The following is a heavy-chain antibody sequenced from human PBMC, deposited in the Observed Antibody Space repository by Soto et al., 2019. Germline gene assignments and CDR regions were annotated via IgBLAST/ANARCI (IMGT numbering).Heavy chain of an antibody. J-gene: IGHJ6*02. V-gene: IGHV4-34*01. D-gene: IGHD3-10*01. CDR1: GGSFSGYY. CDR3: ARANYGSGRYYNRGYYDYGMDV. CDR2: INHSGST. Sequence: SETLSLTCAVYGGSFSGYYWSWILQRPGKGLEWIGEINHSGSTNYNPSLKSRVTIPVDTSKNQFSLKLSSVTAADRAVYYVARANYGSGRYYNRGYYDYGMDVWGQGTTVTVSS.